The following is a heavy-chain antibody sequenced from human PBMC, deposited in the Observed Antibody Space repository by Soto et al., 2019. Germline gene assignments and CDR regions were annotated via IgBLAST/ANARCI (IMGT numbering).Heavy chain of an antibody. D-gene: IGHD2-21*01. V-gene: IGHV5-10-1*01. CDR1: GYNFTSYW. CDR3: ARRIERDAFDV. CDR2: IDPSDSYN. J-gene: IGHJ3*01. Sequence: PGESLKISCKASGYNFTSYWISWVRQMPGKGLEWMGRIDPSDSYNSYSPSFQGHVTISGDKSINTAYLQWSSLKASDTAIYYGARRIERDAFDVWGQGTMVTVSS.